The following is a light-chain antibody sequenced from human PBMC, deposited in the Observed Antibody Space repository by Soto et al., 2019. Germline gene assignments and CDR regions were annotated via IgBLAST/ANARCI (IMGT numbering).Light chain of an antibody. CDR2: EVS. CDR3: SSYAGNNNFV. Sequence: QSALTQPPSPSGPPGQSSTIPSPGTTSDVGGYNYVSWYQHHPGKAPKLMIYEVSKRPSGVPDRFSGSKSGNTASLTVSGLQAEDEADYYCSSYAGNNNFVFGTGTKLTVL. V-gene: IGLV2-8*01. J-gene: IGLJ1*01. CDR1: TSDVGGYNY.